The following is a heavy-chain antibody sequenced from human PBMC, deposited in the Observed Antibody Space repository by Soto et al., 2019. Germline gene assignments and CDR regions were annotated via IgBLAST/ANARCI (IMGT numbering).Heavy chain of an antibody. CDR2: ISYDGSNK. CDR3: AKDRMGAGVRGYFDY. D-gene: IGHD3-10*01. CDR1: GFTFSSYG. Sequence: QVQLVESGGGVVQPGKSLRLSCAGSGFTFSSYGMDWVRQVPGKGLEWVAVISYDGSNKYYADSVKGRFTISRDNSKNTLYLQMSSLRADDTAVYYCAKDRMGAGVRGYFDYWGQGTLVTVSS. J-gene: IGHJ4*02. V-gene: IGHV3-30*18.